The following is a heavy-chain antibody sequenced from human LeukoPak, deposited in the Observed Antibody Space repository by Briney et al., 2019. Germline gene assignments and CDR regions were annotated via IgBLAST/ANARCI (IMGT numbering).Heavy chain of an antibody. Sequence: GGSLRLSCAASGFTFSTYEMSWVRQAPGKGLDWVSDITISGNTRNYADSVKGRFTISRDNARNSLYLQMNSLSVEDTAVYYCARGDPYADLWGQGTLVTVAS. CDR2: ITISGNTR. D-gene: IGHD2-2*01. CDR3: ARGDPYADL. CDR1: GFTFSTYE. J-gene: IGHJ5*02. V-gene: IGHV3-48*03.